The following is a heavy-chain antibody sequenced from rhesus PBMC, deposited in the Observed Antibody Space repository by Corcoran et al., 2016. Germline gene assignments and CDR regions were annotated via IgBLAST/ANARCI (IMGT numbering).Heavy chain of an antibody. CDR3: ARGSRYYYFDY. D-gene: IGHD1-44*02. Sequence: QVQLQESGPGVVKPSETLSLTCAVSGGSISDSYRWSWVRQPPGKGLEWIGSIYGSSTSTNYNPSLKGRVNLSGDTAKNQLSLKLSSVTGADTAVYYCARGSRYYYFDYWGQGVLVTVAS. CDR1: GGSISDSYR. V-gene: IGHV4S10*01. J-gene: IGHJ4*01. CDR2: IYGSSTST.